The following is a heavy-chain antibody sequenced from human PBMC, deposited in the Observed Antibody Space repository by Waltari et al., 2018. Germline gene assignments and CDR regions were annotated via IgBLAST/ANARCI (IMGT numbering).Heavy chain of an antibody. CDR3: ARGETGDCLDY. J-gene: IGHJ4*02. Sequence: QVQLQESGPGLVKPSETLSLTCTVSGGSISSYYWSWIRQPPGKGLEWIGYIYYSGSTNYNPSLKSRVTISVDTSKNQFSLKLSSVTAADTAVYYCARGETGDCLDYWGQGTLVTVSS. CDR2: IYYSGST. CDR1: GGSISSYY. D-gene: IGHD7-27*01. V-gene: IGHV4-59*01.